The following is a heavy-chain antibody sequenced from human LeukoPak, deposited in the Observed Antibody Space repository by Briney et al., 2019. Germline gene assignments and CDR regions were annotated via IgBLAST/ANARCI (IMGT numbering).Heavy chain of an antibody. V-gene: IGHV1-18*04. D-gene: IGHD3-22*01. CDR1: GYTFTGYY. CDR2: ISPYNGNR. Sequence: ASVKVSCKASGYTFTGYYMHWVRQAPGQGLEWMGWISPYNGNRNYAQKLQGRVTMTTDTSTSTAYMELRSLRSDDTAVYYCARHYDGSGSTFDYWGQGTLVTVSS. J-gene: IGHJ4*02. CDR3: ARHYDGSGSTFDY.